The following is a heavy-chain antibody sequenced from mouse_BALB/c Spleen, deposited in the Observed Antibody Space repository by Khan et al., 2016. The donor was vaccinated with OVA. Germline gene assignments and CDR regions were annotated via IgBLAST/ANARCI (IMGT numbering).Heavy chain of an antibody. Sequence: EVQLQESGGGLVQPGGSLKLSCAASGFTFSSYAMSWVRQTPEKRLEWVATISSGGSYTYYPDSVKGRFTISRDNAKNTLYLQMSSLRSEDTAMYYCERPPITTVETTSCWFFDVWGAGTTVTVSS. J-gene: IGHJ1*01. CDR2: ISSGGSYT. CDR3: ERPPITTVETTSCWFFDV. CDR1: GFTFSSYA. D-gene: IGHD1-1*01. V-gene: IGHV5-9-3*01.